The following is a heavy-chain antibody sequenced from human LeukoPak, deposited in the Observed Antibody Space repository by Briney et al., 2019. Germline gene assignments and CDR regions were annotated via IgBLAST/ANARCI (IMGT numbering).Heavy chain of an antibody. V-gene: IGHV3-7*03. CDR1: GFALSSHW. CDR3: ARNNGMDV. CDR2: VNRDGSET. Sequence: GGSLRLSWAASGFALSSHWMTWVRQVPGRGPEWVANVNRDGSETYYLDSVKGRFTISKDNAKNSLYLQMNSLRAEDTALYHCARNNGMDVWSQGTTVIVSS. J-gene: IGHJ6*02.